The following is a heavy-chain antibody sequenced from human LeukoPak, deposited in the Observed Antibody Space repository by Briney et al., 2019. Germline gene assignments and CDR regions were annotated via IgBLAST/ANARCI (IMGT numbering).Heavy chain of an antibody. Sequence: SETLSLTCAVYGGSFSGYYSSWIRQPPGKGLEWIGEINHSGSTNYNPPPTSRVTISVDTSKNQFSLKLSSVTAADTAVYYCASPSRDGYNSRFDYWGQGTLVTVSS. V-gene: IGHV4-34*01. CDR1: GGSFSGYY. J-gene: IGHJ4*02. CDR2: INHSGST. CDR3: ASPSRDGYNSRFDY. D-gene: IGHD5-24*01.